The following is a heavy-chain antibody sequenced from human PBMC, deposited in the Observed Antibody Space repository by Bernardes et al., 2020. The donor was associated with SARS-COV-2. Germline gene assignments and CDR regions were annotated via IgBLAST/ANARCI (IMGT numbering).Heavy chain of an antibody. CDR1: GFTFSTFT. Sequence: GGSLRLSCAASGFTFSTFTMHWVRQAPGKGLEWLALISYDGTNKYFADSVKGRFTVPRDDSKNTLYLEMNSLRAEDTAVYYCARPRSDYIYRNAVDMWGQGTGVTGS. J-gene: IGHJ3*02. CDR2: ISYDGTNK. CDR3: ARPRSDYIYRNAVDM. D-gene: IGHD4-17*01. V-gene: IGHV3-30-3*01.